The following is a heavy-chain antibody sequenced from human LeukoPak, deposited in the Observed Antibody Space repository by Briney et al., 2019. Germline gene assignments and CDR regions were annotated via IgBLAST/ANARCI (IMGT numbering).Heavy chain of an antibody. Sequence: PSGTLSLTCAAYGGSFSGYYWGWIRQSPGKGLEWIGSIYYSGSTSYNPSLKSRVTMAIDTSKNQFSLKLSSVTAADTAVYSCARVRGYCTGTSCYIWFDPWGQGTLVTVSS. CDR2: IYYSGST. V-gene: IGHV4-34*01. CDR1: GGSFSGYY. D-gene: IGHD2-2*02. CDR3: ARVRGYCTGTSCYIWFDP. J-gene: IGHJ5*02.